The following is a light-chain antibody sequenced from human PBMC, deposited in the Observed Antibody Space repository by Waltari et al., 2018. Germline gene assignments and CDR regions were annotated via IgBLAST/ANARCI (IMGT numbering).Light chain of an antibody. CDR1: QSVGST. CDR3: QQYTVWPPLT. Sequence: EIAMTQSPATLSVSPGERATLSCRASQSVGSTLAWYQQKPGQAPRLLIYGASTRATGIPARFSGSGSGTEFTLTISIMQSEDFAVYYCQQYTVWPPLTFGGGTKVEIK. V-gene: IGKV3-15*01. J-gene: IGKJ4*01. CDR2: GAS.